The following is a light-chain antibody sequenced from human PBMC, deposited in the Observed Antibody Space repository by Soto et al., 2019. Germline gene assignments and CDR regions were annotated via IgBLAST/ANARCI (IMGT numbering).Light chain of an antibody. V-gene: IGKV3-11*01. CDR2: DAS. J-gene: IGKJ3*01. Sequence: EIVLTQSPATLSLSPGERAALSCRASQSVSSLLAWYQQKPGQAPRLLIYDASNRATGIPARFSGSGSGTDFTLTISSLEPEDFAVYYCHQRSYWPPSFRPGTKVDIK. CDR3: HQRSYWPPS. CDR1: QSVSSL.